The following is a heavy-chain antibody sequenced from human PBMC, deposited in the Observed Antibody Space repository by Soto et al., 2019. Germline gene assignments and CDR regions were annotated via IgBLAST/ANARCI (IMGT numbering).Heavy chain of an antibody. J-gene: IGHJ4*02. CDR3: ARDKRDLRFLEWSYYFDY. Sequence: QVQLVEPGGGVVQPGRSLRLSCAPSGFTFSNYAMHWVRQAPGKGLEWVAVISYDGSNKYYAESVKGRFTISIDNSKNTLYLQMNSLRAEDTAVYYCARDKRDLRFLEWSYYFDYWGKGTLVTVSS. V-gene: IGHV3-30-3*01. CDR1: GFTFSNYA. CDR2: ISYDGSNK. D-gene: IGHD3-3*01.